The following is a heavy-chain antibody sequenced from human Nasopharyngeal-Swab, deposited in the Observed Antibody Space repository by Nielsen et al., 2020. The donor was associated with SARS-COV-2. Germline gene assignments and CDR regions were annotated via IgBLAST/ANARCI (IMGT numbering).Heavy chain of an antibody. D-gene: IGHD3-10*01. J-gene: IGHJ5*02. CDR3: ARIPREYWFDP. CDR1: GGPISSSRYY. CDR2: IYYSGST. V-gene: IGHV4-39*07. Sequence: SETLSLTCTVPGGPISSSRYYWGWIRQPPGKGLEWIGSIYYSGSTYYNPSLKSRVTISVDTSKNQFSLKLSSVTAADTAVYYCARIPREYWFDPWGQGTLVTVSS.